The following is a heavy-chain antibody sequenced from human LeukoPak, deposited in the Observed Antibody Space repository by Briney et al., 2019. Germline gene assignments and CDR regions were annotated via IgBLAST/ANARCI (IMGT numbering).Heavy chain of an antibody. J-gene: IGHJ4*02. CDR3: ARLASAWNFDY. D-gene: IGHD6-19*01. CDR1: GYSFTNYW. Sequence: GESLKISCQGSGYSFTNYWIGWVRQMPGKDLEWMGIFSPGDSDSRYSPSFRGQVTISADKSISTVYLQWGSLKASDTAMYYCARLASAWNFDYWGQGTLVTVSS. V-gene: IGHV5-51*01. CDR2: FSPGDSDS.